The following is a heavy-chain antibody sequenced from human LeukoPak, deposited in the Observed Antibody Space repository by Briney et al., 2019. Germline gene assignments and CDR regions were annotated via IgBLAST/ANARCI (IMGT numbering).Heavy chain of an antibody. J-gene: IGHJ5*02. V-gene: IGHV3-9*01. CDR3: ARVALGSYNWFDP. Sequence: GGSLRLSCAASGFTFDDYAMHWVRQAPGKGLEWVSGISWNSGSIGYADSVKGRFTISRDNAKNTVYLQMNSLRAEDTAVYYCARVALGSYNWFDPWGQGTLVTVSS. D-gene: IGHD3-10*01. CDR2: ISWNSGSI. CDR1: GFTFDDYA.